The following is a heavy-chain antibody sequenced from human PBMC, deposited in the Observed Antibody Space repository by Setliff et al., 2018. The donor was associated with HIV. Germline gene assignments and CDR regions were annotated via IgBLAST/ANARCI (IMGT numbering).Heavy chain of an antibody. Sequence: PGGSLRLSCAASGFTVSSNYLSWVRQAPGKGLEWVSSISSRSTYIYYADSVKGRFTISRDNAKNSLYLQMNSLRAEDTAMYYCAREDYNNYWEYWYFDLWGRGTLVTVSS. CDR1: GFTVSSNY. CDR3: AREDYNNYWEYWYFDL. J-gene: IGHJ2*01. D-gene: IGHD4-4*01. V-gene: IGHV3-21*01. CDR2: ISSRSTYI.